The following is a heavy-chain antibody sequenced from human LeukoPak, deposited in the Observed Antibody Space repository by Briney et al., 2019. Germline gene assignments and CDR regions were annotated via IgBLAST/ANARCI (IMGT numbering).Heavy chain of an antibody. CDR3: AKDREGYGAAGTGFDY. CDR1: GFTFSSYA. CDR2: ISGSGGST. J-gene: IGHJ4*02. Sequence: PGGSLRLSCAASGFTFSSYAMSWVRQAPGKGLEWVSAISGSGGSTYYADSVKGRFTISRDNSKNTLHLQMNSLRAEDTAVYYCAKDREGYGAAGTGFDYWGQGTLVTVSS. V-gene: IGHV3-23*01. D-gene: IGHD6-13*01.